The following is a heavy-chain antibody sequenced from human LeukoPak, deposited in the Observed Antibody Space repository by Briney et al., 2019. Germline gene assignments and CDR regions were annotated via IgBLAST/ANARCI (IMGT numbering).Heavy chain of an antibody. Sequence: GGSLRLSCAASGFTFDDYAMHWVRQAPGKGLEWVSGISWNSGSIGYADSVKGRFTISRDNAKNSLYLQMNSLRAEDTALYYCARSVPDYTRFDYWGQGALVTVSS. CDR1: GFTFDDYA. D-gene: IGHD4-11*01. J-gene: IGHJ4*02. CDR3: ARSVPDYTRFDY. CDR2: ISWNSGSI. V-gene: IGHV3-9*01.